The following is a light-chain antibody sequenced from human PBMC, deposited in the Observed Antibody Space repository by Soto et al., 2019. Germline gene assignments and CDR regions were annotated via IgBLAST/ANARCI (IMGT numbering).Light chain of an antibody. CDR1: QSINTY. J-gene: IGKJ5*01. CDR3: QQRRSWQVT. V-gene: IGKV3D-11*02. CDR2: DAS. Sequence: ENVLTQSPATLSLSPGEGATLSFRASQSINTYLAWYQQKPGQAPRLLIYDASKRATGIPARFSGTGSGTNFTLTISCLENEDFAVYDCQQRRSWQVTFCQGTRLEIK.